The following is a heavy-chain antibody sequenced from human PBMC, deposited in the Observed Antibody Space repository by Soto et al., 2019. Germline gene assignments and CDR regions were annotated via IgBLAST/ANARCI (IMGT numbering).Heavy chain of an antibody. CDR3: SRGIRV. Sequence: QVQLQESGPGLVKPSQTLSLTCTVSGGSINSGGYCWSWIRQHPGKGLDWIGCISYGGSTSYNPSLKSRVTISVDTSKNQFSLKQTSVTAADTAVYYCSRGIRVWGQGALITVSS. CDR1: GGSINSGGYC. V-gene: IGHV4-31*03. D-gene: IGHD5-18*01. J-gene: IGHJ4*02. CDR2: ISYGGST.